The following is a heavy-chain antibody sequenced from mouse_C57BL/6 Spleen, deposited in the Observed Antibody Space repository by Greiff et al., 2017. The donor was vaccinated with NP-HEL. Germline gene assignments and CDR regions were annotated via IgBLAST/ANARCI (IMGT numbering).Heavy chain of an antibody. CDR2: ISGGGGNT. J-gene: IGHJ2*01. V-gene: IGHV5-9*01. D-gene: IGHD1-1*01. Sequence: EVQVVESGGGLVKPGGSLKLSCAASGFTFSSYTMSWVRQTPEKRLEWVATISGGGGNTYYPDSVKGRFTISRDNAKNTLYLQMSSLRSEDTALYYCARERTTVAYFDYWGQGTTLTVSS. CDR3: ARERTTVAYFDY. CDR1: GFTFSSYT.